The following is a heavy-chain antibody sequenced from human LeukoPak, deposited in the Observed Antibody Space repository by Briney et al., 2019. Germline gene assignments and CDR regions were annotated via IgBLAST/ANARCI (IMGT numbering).Heavy chain of an antibody. Sequence: GASVKVSCKASGYTFTGYYMHWVRQAPGQGLEWMGWINPNSGGTNYAQKFQGRVTMTRDTSISTAYMELSWLRSDDTAVYYCARRYFYYYYMDVWGKGTTVTVSS. J-gene: IGHJ6*03. V-gene: IGHV1-2*02. CDR3: ARRYFYYYYMDV. CDR2: INPNSGGT. CDR1: GYTFTGYY.